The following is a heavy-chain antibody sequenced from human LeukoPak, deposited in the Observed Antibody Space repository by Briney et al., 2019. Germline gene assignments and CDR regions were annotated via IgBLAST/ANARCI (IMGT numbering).Heavy chain of an antibody. CDR2: IYYSGST. CDR1: GGSISSYY. Sequence: SETLSLTCTVSGGSISSYYWSWIRQPPGKGLEWIGYIYYSGSTNYNPPLQSRVTISVDTSKNQFSLKLSSVTAADTAVYYCAKHSSGWYEFDYWGQGTLVTVSS. D-gene: IGHD6-19*01. CDR3: AKHSSGWYEFDY. V-gene: IGHV4-59*01. J-gene: IGHJ4*02.